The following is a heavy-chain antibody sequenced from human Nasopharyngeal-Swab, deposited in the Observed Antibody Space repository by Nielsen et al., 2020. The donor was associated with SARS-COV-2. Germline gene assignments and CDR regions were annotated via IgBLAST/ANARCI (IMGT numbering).Heavy chain of an antibody. Sequence: GESLKISCAASGIVFSGSALHWVRQASGKGLEWVGRIGDKAHNYATTYAASVKGRFTISRDDSKNTAFLQMDSLNTEDTALYYCTTDYYFDYWGQGTLVTVSS. CDR2: IGDKAHNYAT. CDR3: TTDYYFDY. J-gene: IGHJ4*02. D-gene: IGHD4/OR15-4a*01. CDR1: GIVFSGSA. V-gene: IGHV3-73*01.